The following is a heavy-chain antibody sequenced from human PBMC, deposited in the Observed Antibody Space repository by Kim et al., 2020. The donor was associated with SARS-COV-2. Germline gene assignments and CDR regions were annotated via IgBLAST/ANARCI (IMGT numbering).Heavy chain of an antibody. D-gene: IGHD1-7*01. CDR1: GFTFSSYA. V-gene: IGHV3-23*01. Sequence: GGSLRLSCAASGFTFSSYAMSWVRQAPGKGLEWVSAISDSAGSTYYADSVKGRFTISRDNSKNTLYLQMNSLKAEDTALYYCVKEETNSFVYWGQGSLVTVSS. J-gene: IGHJ4*02. CDR2: ISDSAGST. CDR3: VKEETNSFVY.